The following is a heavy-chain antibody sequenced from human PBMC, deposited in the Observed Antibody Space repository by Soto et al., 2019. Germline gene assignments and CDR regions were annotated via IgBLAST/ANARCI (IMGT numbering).Heavy chain of an antibody. J-gene: IGHJ4*02. CDR1: GFTLGKYT. V-gene: IGHV3-23*01. CDR3: ARDREHDDIWTFDS. CDR2: SYSSGGT. D-gene: IGHD3-22*01. Sequence: EVLLLESGGDVIQPWGSLSLSCAASGFTLGKYTMGWVRQAPGKGLEWVAESYSSGGTEYADSVKGRFTISRDNSKNTLFLQMNSLRVEDTALYYCARDREHDDIWTFDSWGQGTMVTVSS.